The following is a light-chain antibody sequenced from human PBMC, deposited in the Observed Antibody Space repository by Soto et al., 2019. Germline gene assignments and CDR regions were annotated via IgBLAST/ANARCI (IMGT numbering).Light chain of an antibody. CDR1: QDINNF. Sequence: DIQMTQSPSSLSASVGDSVTITCRASQDINNFLAWLQQKPGKAPKSLIFAASSSHSGVPSRFSGSGSGTDFTLTISSLQAEDFGTYYCQHYDGYPQTFGQGTRLEIK. V-gene: IGKV1-16*01. J-gene: IGKJ5*01. CDR2: AAS. CDR3: QHYDGYPQT.